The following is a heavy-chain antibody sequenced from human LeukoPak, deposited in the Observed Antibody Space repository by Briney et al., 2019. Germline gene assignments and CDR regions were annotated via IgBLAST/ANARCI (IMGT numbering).Heavy chain of an antibody. J-gene: IGHJ3*02. D-gene: IGHD3-22*01. CDR3: ASSNYYDSSGSDAFDI. CDR1: GGSISSYY. Sequence: SETLSLTCTVSGGSISSYYWGWIRQPPGKGLEWIGSIYYSGSTYYNPSLKSRVTISVDTSKNQFSLKLSSVTAADTAVYYCASSNYYDSSGSDAFDIWGQGTMVTVSS. CDR2: IYYSGST. V-gene: IGHV4-39*01.